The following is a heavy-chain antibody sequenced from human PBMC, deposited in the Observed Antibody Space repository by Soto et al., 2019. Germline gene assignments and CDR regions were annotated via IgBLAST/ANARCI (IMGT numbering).Heavy chain of an antibody. CDR2: GGST. D-gene: IGHD2-21*02. J-gene: IGHJ6*02. CDR3: AKAYCGGDCKGYYYYGMDV. CDR1: GFTFSSYG. Sequence: GGSLRLSCAASGFTFSSYGMHWVRQAPGEGLEWDGGSTYYADSVKGRFTISRDNSKNSLYLQMNSLRTEDTALYYCAKAYCGGDCKGYYYYGMDVWGQGTTVTVSS. V-gene: IGHV3-43*02.